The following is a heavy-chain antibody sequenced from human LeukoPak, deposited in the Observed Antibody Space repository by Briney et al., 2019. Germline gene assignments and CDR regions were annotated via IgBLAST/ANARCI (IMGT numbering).Heavy chain of an antibody. CDR3: ARYYYDSSGYPYFDY. D-gene: IGHD3-22*01. Sequence: GASVKVSCKASGYTFTGYYMHWVRQAPGQGLEWMGWINPNSGGTNYAQKFQGRVTMTRDTSISTAYMELSRLRSDDTAVYYCARYYYDSSGYPYFDYWGQGTLVTVSS. CDR2: INPNSGGT. J-gene: IGHJ4*02. CDR1: GYTFTGYY. V-gene: IGHV1-2*02.